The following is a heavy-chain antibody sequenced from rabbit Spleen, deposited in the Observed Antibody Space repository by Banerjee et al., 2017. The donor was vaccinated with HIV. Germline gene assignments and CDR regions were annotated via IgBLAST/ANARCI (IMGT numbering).Heavy chain of an antibody. J-gene: IGHJ4*01. CDR2: IYIGSGST. V-gene: IGHV1S45*01. Sequence: QEQLVESGGGLVRPEGSLKLSCTASGFSFSNKAVMCWVRQAPGKGLQWIACIYIGSGSTYYASWAKGRFTISKTSSTTVTLQMTSLTAADTATYFCARDAAGREDFNLWGPGTLVTVS. CDR1: GFSFSNKAV. D-gene: IGHD4-2*01. CDR3: ARDAAGREDFNL.